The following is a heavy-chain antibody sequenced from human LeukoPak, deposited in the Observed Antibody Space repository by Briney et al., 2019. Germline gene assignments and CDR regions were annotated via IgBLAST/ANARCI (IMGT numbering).Heavy chain of an antibody. CDR2: MNPNSGNT. D-gene: IGHD4-23*01. J-gene: IGHJ3*02. V-gene: IGHV1-8*01. CDR1: GYIFTSYD. CDR3: ARRAGGNFNDAFDI. Sequence: GASVKVSCKASGYIFTSYDINWVRQATGQGLEWMGWMNPNSGNTGYAQKFQGRVAMTRNTSISTAYMELSSLRSEDTAVYYCARRAGGNFNDAFDIWGQGTMVTVSS.